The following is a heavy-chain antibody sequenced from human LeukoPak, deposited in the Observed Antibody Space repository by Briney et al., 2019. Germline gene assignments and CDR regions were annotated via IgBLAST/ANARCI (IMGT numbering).Heavy chain of an antibody. CDR1: GGSISSYY. CDR3: ARGSLAVAQPFAFDI. Sequence: SETVSLTCTVSGGSISSYYWSWMRQPAGKGLEWIGRIYTSGSTNYNPSLKSRVTMSVDTSKNQFSLKLSSVTAADTAVYYCARGSLAVAQPFAFDIWGQGTMVTVSS. J-gene: IGHJ3*02. CDR2: IYTSGST. D-gene: IGHD6-19*01. V-gene: IGHV4-4*07.